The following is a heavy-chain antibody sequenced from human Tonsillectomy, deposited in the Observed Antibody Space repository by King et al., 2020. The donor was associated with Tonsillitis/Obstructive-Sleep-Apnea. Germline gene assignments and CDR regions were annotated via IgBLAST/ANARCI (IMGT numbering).Heavy chain of an antibody. D-gene: IGHD5-12*01. CDR3: ARGYSGYDFRGVDFDY. V-gene: IGHV4-31*03. Sequence: VQLQESGPGLVKPSQTLSLTCTVSGGSISSGGYYWSWIRQHPGQGLEWIGYIYYSGSTYYNPSLKSRVTISVDTSKNQFSLKLSSVTAADTAVYYCARGYSGYDFRGVDFDYWGQGTLVTVSS. CDR1: GGSISSGGYY. CDR2: IYYSGST. J-gene: IGHJ4*02.